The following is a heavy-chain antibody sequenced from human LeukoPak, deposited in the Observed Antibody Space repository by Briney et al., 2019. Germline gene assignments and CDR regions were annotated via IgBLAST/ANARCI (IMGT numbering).Heavy chain of an antibody. CDR2: ISAYNGNK. D-gene: IGHD5-18*01. CDR1: GYTFTDFG. Sequence: ASVKVSCKASGYTFTDFGISWVRQAPGQGLEWMGWISAYNGNKNYVQKFQGRVTMTTDTSTSTAYMELTSLRSDDTAMYYCTRDLGVDTTXIFFDYWGQGTLVTVSS. CDR3: TRDLGVDTTXIFFDY. V-gene: IGHV1-18*01. J-gene: IGHJ4*02.